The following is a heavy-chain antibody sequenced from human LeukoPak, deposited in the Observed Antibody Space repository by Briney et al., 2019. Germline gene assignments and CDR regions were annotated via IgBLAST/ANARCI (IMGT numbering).Heavy chain of an antibody. CDR2: IIPIFGTA. CDR3: AGRLRYFDQGVFDI. Sequence: ASVKVSCKASGGTFSSYAISWVRQAPGQGLEWMGGIIPIFGTANYAQKFQGRVTITADKSTSTAYMELSSLRSEDTAVYYCAGRLRYFDQGVFDIWGQGTMVTVSS. CDR1: GGTFSSYA. V-gene: IGHV1-69*06. J-gene: IGHJ3*02. D-gene: IGHD3-9*01.